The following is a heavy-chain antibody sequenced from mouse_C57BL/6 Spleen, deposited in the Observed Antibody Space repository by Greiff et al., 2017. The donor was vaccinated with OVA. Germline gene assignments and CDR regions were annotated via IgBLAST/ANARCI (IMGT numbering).Heavy chain of an antibody. J-gene: IGHJ3*01. Sequence: QVQLQQSGAELVKPGASVKISCKASGYAFSSYWMNWVKQRPGKGLEWIGQIYPGDGETNYNGKFKGKATLTADKSSSTAYMQLSSLTSEDSAVYFCARFGGRNAWFAYWGQGTLVTVSA. D-gene: IGHD2-1*01. CDR2: IYPGDGET. CDR3: ARFGGRNAWFAY. V-gene: IGHV1-80*01. CDR1: GYAFSSYW.